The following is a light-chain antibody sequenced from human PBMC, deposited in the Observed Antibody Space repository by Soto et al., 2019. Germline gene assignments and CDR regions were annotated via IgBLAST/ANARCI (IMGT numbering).Light chain of an antibody. J-gene: IGLJ1*01. CDR1: SSDVGGYNY. CDR2: EVS. CDR3: SSYTSTSSYV. Sequence: QSVLTQPASVSGSPGQSITISCTGTSSDVGGYNYVSWYQQYPGKAPKLMIYEVSNRPSGVSDRFSGSRSGNTASLTISGLQAEDEADYYCSSYTSTSSYVFATGTKVTVL. V-gene: IGLV2-14*01.